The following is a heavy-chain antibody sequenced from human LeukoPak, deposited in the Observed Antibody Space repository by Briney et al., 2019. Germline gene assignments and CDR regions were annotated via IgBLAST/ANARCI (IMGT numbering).Heavy chain of an antibody. Sequence: ASVKVSCKASGYTFTSYYMHWVRQAPGQGLEWMGIINPSGGSTSYAQKFQGRVTMTRDMSTSTAYMELSRLRSDDTAVYYCAREDSSGYYPTHDAFDISGQGTMVTVSS. CDR1: GYTFTSYY. CDR3: AREDSSGYYPTHDAFDI. CDR2: INPSGGST. V-gene: IGHV1-46*01. J-gene: IGHJ3*02. D-gene: IGHD3-22*01.